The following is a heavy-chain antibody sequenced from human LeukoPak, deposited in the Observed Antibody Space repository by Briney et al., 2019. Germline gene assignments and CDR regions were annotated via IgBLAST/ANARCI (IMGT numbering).Heavy chain of an antibody. CDR2: ISGSGGST. CDR3: AKVGITMIVVVITTMLDFDY. J-gene: IGHJ4*02. Sequence: GGSLRLSCAASGFTFSSYWMGWVRQAPGKGLEWVSAISGSGGSTYYADSVKGRFTISRDNSKNTLYLQMNSLRAEDTAVYYCAKVGITMIVVVITTMLDFDYWGQGTLVTVSS. D-gene: IGHD3-22*01. CDR1: GFTFSSYW. V-gene: IGHV3-23*01.